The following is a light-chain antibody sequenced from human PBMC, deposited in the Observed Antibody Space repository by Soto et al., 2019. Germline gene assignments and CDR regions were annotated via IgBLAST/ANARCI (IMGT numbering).Light chain of an antibody. J-gene: IGKJ1*01. CDR1: QSVTSSY. CDR3: QQYGTSRQT. Sequence: DIVLTQSPGTLSLSPGERATLSCRASQSVTSSYVAWYQQKPGQAPRLLIYGASSRATGIPDRFTGSGSGTDFTLTISRLEPEAFAGYYCQQYGTSRQTFGQGTKVEVK. V-gene: IGKV3-20*01. CDR2: GAS.